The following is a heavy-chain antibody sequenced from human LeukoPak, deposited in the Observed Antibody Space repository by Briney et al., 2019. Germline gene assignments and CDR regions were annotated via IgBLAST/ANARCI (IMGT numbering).Heavy chain of an antibody. CDR1: GESFSGYY. D-gene: IGHD3-3*01. V-gene: IGHV4-34*01. J-gene: IGHJ4*02. CDR2: INHSGST. CDR3: AMGRWIFGVVHIDD. Sequence: SETLSLTCAVYGESFSGYYWNWIRLPPGKGLEWIGEINHSGSTNYNPSLKSRVTISVDTSKNQFSLKLSSMPAADTAVYYCAMGRWIFGVVHIDDWSQGSLVTVPS.